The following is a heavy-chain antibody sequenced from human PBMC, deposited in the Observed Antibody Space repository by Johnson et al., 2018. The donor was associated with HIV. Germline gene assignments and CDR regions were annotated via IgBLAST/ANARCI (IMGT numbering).Heavy chain of an antibody. CDR1: GFTFSSYG. Sequence: VQLVESVGGVVQPGRSLRLSCVASGFTFSSYGIHWVRQAPGKGLEWVAVISYDGGNKYYADSVKGRFSISRDNSNNTVYLQLNSLTGEDTAVYFCAKAYSVAGLRDAFDIWGQGTMVTVSS. CDR3: AKAYSVAGLRDAFDI. D-gene: IGHD6-19*01. J-gene: IGHJ3*02. CDR2: ISYDGGNK. V-gene: IGHV3-30*18.